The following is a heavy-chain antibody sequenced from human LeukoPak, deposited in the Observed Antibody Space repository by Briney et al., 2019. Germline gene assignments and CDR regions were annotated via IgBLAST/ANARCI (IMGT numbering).Heavy chain of an antibody. CDR3: ARDHSYYDY. Sequence: SETLSLTCTVSGNSISSYNYYWSWVRQPAGKGLEWIGRVYPSGNTNYNPYNPSPTGRVTISIDASRNQFSLILTSVTAADTAVYYCARDHSYYDYWGQGTLVTVSS. CDR1: GNSISSYNYY. V-gene: IGHV4-61*02. CDR2: VYPSGNT. J-gene: IGHJ4*02.